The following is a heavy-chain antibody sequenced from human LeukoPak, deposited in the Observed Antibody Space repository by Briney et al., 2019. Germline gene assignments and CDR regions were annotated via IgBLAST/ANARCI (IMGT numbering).Heavy chain of an antibody. Sequence: GGSLRLSCAASGFTVSSNYMSWVRQAPGKGLEWVSVIYSGGSTYYAESVKGRFTISRDNSKNTLYLQMNSLRAEDTAVYYCARDPAGTEGYWGQGTLVTVSS. V-gene: IGHV3-66*02. D-gene: IGHD6-25*01. CDR2: IYSGGST. CDR3: ARDPAGTEGY. J-gene: IGHJ4*02. CDR1: GFTVSSNY.